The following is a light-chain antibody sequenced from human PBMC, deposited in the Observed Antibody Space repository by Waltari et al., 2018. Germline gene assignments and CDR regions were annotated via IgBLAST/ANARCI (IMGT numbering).Light chain of an antibody. CDR1: QSISNY. J-gene: IGKJ4*01. CDR2: AAS. V-gene: IGKV1-39*01. Sequence: DIQMTQSPSSLSASVGNRVTITCRASQSISNYLKWYQQRPGKAPKVLIYAASTLQSGVPSRFSGSGSGTDFTLTINSLQPEDFASYYCQQSYSTLVTFGGGTKVEIK. CDR3: QQSYSTLVT.